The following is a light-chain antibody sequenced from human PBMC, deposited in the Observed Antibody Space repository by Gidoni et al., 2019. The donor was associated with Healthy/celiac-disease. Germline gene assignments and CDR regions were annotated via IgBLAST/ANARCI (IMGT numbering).Light chain of an antibody. J-gene: IGKJ2*01. CDR2: GAS. CDR1: QSVSSSY. V-gene: IGKV3-20*01. Sequence: EIVLTQSPGTLSLSPEERATLSCRASQSVSSSYLAWYQQKPGQAPSLLIYGASSRATGIPDRFSGSWSGTDFTLTISRLEPEDFALYYCQQYGSSPPYTFGQGTKLEIK. CDR3: QQYGSSPPYT.